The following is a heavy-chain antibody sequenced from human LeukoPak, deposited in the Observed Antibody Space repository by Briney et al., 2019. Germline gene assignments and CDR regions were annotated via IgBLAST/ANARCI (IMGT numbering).Heavy chain of an antibody. D-gene: IGHD6-19*01. V-gene: IGHV4-39*01. CDR2: IYYSGST. J-gene: IGHJ2*01. Sequence: SETLSLTCTVSGGSVSSYYWNWIRQPPGKGLEWIGSIYYSGSTYYNPSLKSRVTISVDTSKNQFSLKLSSVTAADTAVYYCARQRREQWLPWYFDLWGRGTLVTVSS. CDR3: ARQRREQWLPWYFDL. CDR1: GGSVSSYY.